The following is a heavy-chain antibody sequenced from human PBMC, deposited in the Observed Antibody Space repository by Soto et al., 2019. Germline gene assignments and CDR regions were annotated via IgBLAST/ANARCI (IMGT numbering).Heavy chain of an antibody. Sequence: ASVKVSCKASGYTFTSYGISWVRQAPGQGLEWMGWISAYNGNTNYAQKLQGRVTMTTDTSTSTAYMELRSLRSDDTAVYYCARDVGYYSDSSGYSSFDYWGQGTLVTVSS. CDR1: GYTFTSYG. V-gene: IGHV1-18*04. CDR3: ARDVGYYSDSSGYSSFDY. D-gene: IGHD3-22*01. CDR2: ISAYNGNT. J-gene: IGHJ4*02.